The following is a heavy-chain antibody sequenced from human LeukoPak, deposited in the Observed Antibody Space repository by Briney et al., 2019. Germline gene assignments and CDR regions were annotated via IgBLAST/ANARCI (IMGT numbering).Heavy chain of an antibody. J-gene: IGHJ5*02. V-gene: IGHV1-18*01. CDR2: ISAYNGNT. D-gene: IGHD6-13*01. CDR1: GYTFTSYG. CDR3: ARDLLGYSSSLGFDP. Sequence: ASVKVSCKASGYTFTSYGISWVRQAPGQGLEWMGWISAYNGNTNYAQKLQGRVTMTTDTSTSTAYMELRSLRSDDTAVYYCARDLLGYSSSLGFDPWGQGTLVTVSS.